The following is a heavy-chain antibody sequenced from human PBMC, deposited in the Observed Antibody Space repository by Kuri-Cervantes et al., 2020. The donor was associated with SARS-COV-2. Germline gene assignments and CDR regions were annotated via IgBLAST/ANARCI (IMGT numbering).Heavy chain of an antibody. CDR1: GFTFSSYA. D-gene: IGHD7-27*01. Sequence: GESLKISCAASGFTFSSYAMSWVRQAPGKGLEWVSAISGSGGSTYYADSVKGRFTISRDNSKNTLYLQMNSLRAEDTAVYYCAREKLGIGAFDIWGQGTMVTVSS. CDR3: AREKLGIGAFDI. V-gene: IGHV3-23*01. J-gene: IGHJ3*02. CDR2: ISGSGGST.